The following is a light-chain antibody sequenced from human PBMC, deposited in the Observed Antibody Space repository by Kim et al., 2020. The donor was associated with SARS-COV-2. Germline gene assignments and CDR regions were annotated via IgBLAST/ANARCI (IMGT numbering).Light chain of an antibody. CDR3: QVWDSSSDHWV. CDR1: NSGSKS. J-gene: IGLJ3*02. CDR2: YDS. Sequence: APGKTARVTGGGNNSGSKSVLWYQQKPGQAPVLVIYYDSDRPSGIPERFSGSNSGNTATLTISRVEAGDEADYYCQVWDSSSDHWVFGGGTQLTVL. V-gene: IGLV3-21*04.